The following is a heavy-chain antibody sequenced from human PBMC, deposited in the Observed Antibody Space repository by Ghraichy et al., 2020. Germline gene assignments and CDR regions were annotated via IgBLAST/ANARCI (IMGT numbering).Heavy chain of an antibody. J-gene: IGHJ4*02. CDR3: TRDRPIDY. CDR1: GFTFGDYA. CDR2: IRSQTDGGTT. V-gene: IGHV3-49*03. Sequence: GESLNISCTASGFTFGDYAMAWFRQAPGKGLEWVGFIRSQTDGGTTAHAASVKGRFTISRDDSKNIAYLQMNSLETEDTAVYYCTRDRPIDYWGQGTLVTVSS.